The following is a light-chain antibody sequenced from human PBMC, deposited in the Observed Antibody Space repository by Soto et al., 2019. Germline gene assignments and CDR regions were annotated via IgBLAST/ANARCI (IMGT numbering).Light chain of an antibody. CDR1: QSISRY. J-gene: IGKJ1*01. Sequence: DIQMSQSPSTLSASGGDILTITFWDSQSISRYLDWYQQQPGKAPNLLIYKAYSLENGVPSRFSGSGSGTEFSLTISRLQPDDFATYYCQQYSSHSTFGQGTKVDIK. CDR3: QQYSSHST. V-gene: IGKV1-5*03. CDR2: KAY.